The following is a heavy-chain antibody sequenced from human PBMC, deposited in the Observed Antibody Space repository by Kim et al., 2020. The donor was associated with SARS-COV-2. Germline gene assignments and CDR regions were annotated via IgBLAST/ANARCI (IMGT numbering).Heavy chain of an antibody. Sequence: GGSLRLSCAASGFTVSSNYMSWVRQAPGKGLEWVSVIYSGGSTNYADSVKGRFTISRDNSKNTLYLQMNSLRAEDTAVYYCARDLTMTAAGGDAFDIWGQGTMVTVSS. D-gene: IGHD6-13*01. CDR3: ARDLTMTAAGGDAFDI. J-gene: IGHJ3*02. V-gene: IGHV3-66*01. CDR2: IYSGGST. CDR1: GFTVSSNY.